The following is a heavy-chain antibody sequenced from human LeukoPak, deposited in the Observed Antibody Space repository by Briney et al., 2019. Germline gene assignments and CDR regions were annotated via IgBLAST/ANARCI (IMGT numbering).Heavy chain of an antibody. CDR3: ARVGYGVGFAPLAY. V-gene: IGHV1-2*02. CDR1: GYTFTSYA. CDR2: ITPSGGT. J-gene: IGHJ4*02. D-gene: IGHD5-18*01. Sequence: ASVKVSCKASGYTFTSYAIHWVRQAPGQGLEWMGWITPSGGTNYPQKFQGRVAITWDTSITTAYMDLSRLTSDDTAVYYCARVGYGVGFAPLAYWGRGALVTV.